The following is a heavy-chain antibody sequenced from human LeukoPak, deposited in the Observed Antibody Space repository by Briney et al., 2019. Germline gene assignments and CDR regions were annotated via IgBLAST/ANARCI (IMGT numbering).Heavy chain of an antibody. J-gene: IGHJ6*02. V-gene: IGHV3-23*01. D-gene: IGHD3-10*02. CDR2: IGSDNKP. CDR3: ARDLHYYVAMAV. CDR1: GFTFSAYA. Sequence: GGSLRLSCEAAGFTFSAYAMTWVSQAAGKGLEWVSSIGSDNKPHYSESVKGRFVISRDNSKNTLFLQLHNLRVEDTALYYCARDLHYYVAMAVWGQGSTVTVS.